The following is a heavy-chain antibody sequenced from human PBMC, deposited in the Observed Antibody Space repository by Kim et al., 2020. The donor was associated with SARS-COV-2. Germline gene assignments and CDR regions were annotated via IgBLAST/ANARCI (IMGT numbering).Heavy chain of an antibody. CDR3: ARHTRVSDH. V-gene: IGHV4-59*08. J-gene: IGHJ5*02. CDR1: GDFMRSDY. CDR2: ILHNGDI. Sequence: SETLSLTCTVSGDFMRSDYWSWIRQPPGKGLEFIGYILHNGDINYNPSLNSRVIISLDMPKNQFSLRLSSVPAADTAVYYCARHTRVSDHWGQGTLVTVSS.